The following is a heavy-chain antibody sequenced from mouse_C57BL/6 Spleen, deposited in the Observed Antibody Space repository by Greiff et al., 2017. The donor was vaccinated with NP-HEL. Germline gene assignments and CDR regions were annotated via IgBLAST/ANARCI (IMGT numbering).Heavy chain of an antibody. D-gene: IGHD3-2*02. CDR1: GYTFTSYW. CDR2: IYPGSGST. CDR3: ARGKAGNTAQSYYAMDY. J-gene: IGHJ4*01. Sequence: QVQLQQPGAELVKPGASVKMSCKASGYTFTSYWITWVKQRPGQGLEWIGDIYPGSGSTNYNEKFKSKATLTVDTSSSTAYMQLSSLKSEDSAVYYCARGKAGNTAQSYYAMDYWGQGTSVTVSS. V-gene: IGHV1-55*01.